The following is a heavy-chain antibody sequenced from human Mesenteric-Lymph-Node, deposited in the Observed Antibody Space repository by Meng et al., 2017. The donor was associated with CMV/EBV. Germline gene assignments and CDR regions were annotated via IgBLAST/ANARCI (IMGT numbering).Heavy chain of an antibody. Sequence: SETLSLTCTVSGGSISSYYWSWIRQPPGKGLEWIGYIYYSGSTNYNPSLKSRVTISVDTSKNQFSLKLSSVTAADTAVYYCARAKILAKQPARDYYYGMDVWGQGTPVTVSS. D-gene: IGHD1/OR15-1a*01. CDR2: IYYSGST. V-gene: IGHV4-59*01. CDR3: ARAKILAKQPARDYYYGMDV. J-gene: IGHJ6*02. CDR1: GGSISSYY.